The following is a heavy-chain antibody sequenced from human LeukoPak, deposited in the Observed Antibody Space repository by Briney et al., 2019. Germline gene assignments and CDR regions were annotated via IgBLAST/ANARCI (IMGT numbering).Heavy chain of an antibody. V-gene: IGHV1-8*01. CDR1: GYSFNSYD. Sequence: GVLETVSCKASGYSFNSYDIIWVRPATGQGLEWMGWMNPNSGNTGYAQKFPSRVTITRNTSISTAYMELSSLRSDETAVYYCARASIYGSGSSLDYWGQGTLVTVSS. CDR3: ARASIYGSGSSLDY. J-gene: IGHJ4*02. CDR2: MNPNSGNT. D-gene: IGHD3-10*01.